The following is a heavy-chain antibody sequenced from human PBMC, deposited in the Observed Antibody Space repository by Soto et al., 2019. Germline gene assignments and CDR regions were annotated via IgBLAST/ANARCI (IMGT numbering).Heavy chain of an antibody. J-gene: IGHJ4*02. D-gene: IGHD6-13*01. CDR2: ISYDGSNK. V-gene: IGHV3-30-3*01. CDR3: AISGGTHFDY. CDR1: GFTFSSYA. Sequence: GGSLRLSCAASGFTFSSYAMHLVRQAPGRGLEWVAVISYDGSNKYYADSVKGRFTISRDNSKNTLYLQMNSLRAEDTAVYYCAISGGTHFDYWGQGTLVTVSS.